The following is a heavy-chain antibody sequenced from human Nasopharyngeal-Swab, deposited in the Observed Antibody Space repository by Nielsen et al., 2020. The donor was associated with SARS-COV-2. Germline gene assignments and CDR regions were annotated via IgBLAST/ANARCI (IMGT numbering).Heavy chain of an antibody. D-gene: IGHD4-17*01. CDR2: IYYSGST. CDR1: GGSISSSSYY. V-gene: IGHV4-39*01. J-gene: IGHJ4*02. Sequence: SETLSLTCTVSGGSISSSSYYWGWIRQPPGKGLEWIGSIYYSGSTYYNPSLKSRVTISVDTSKNQFSLKLSSVTAADTAVYYCARRRSAGDYESYYFDYWGQGTLVPVSS. CDR3: ARRRSAGDYESYYFDY.